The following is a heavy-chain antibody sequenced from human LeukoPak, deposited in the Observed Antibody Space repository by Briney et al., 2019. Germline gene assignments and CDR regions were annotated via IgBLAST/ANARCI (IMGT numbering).Heavy chain of an antibody. CDR1: GYSFTGYW. CDR3: ARPYCGGDCYLDAFDI. CDR2: IYPGDSDT. V-gene: IGHV5-51*01. D-gene: IGHD2-21*02. Sequence: GESLKISCKGSGYSFTGYWIGWVRQMPGKGLEWMGIIYPGDSDTRYSPSFQGQVTISADKSISTAYLQWSSLKASDTAMYYCARPYCGGDCYLDAFDIWGQGTMVTASS. J-gene: IGHJ3*02.